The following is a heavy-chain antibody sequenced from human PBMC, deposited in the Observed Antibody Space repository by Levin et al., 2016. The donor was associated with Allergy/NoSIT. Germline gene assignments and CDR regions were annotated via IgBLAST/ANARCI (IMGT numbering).Heavy chain of an antibody. V-gene: IGHV3-15*01. CDR3: TTGMAWNGRWEFDS. CDR2: IKSKTDGGTT. J-gene: IGHJ4*02. Sequence: WIRQPPGKGLEWVGRIKSKTDGGTTDYAAPVKGRFTISRDDSKNTVYLQMNSLKTEDRGLYYCTTGMAWNGRWEFDSWGQGTLVTVSS. D-gene: IGHD1-1*01.